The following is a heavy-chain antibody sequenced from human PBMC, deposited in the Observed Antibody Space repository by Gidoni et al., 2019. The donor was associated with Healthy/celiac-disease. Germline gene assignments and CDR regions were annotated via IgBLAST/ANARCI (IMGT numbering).Heavy chain of an antibody. J-gene: IGHJ4*02. V-gene: IGHV3-15*01. Sequence: VKGRFTISRDDSKNTLYLQMNSLKTEDTAVYYCTTDIFDYWGQGTLVTVSS. CDR3: TTDIFDY.